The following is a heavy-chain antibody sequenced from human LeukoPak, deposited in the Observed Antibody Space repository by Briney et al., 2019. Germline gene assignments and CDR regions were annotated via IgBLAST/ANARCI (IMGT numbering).Heavy chain of an antibody. CDR2: MSGSGGST. CDR1: GFTFSSYA. Sequence: PGGSLRLSCAASGFTFSSYAMSLVRQAAGKGLEWVSAMSGSGGSTYYADSVKGRFTISRDNSKNTLYLQMNSLRAEDTAVYYCAKAGHLYYYDSSGYDYWGQGTLVTVSS. J-gene: IGHJ4*02. V-gene: IGHV3-23*01. D-gene: IGHD3-22*01. CDR3: AKAGHLYYYDSSGYDY.